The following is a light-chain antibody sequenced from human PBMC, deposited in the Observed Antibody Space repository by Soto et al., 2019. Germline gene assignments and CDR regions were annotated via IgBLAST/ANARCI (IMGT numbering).Light chain of an antibody. CDR3: SSYTNINTRACV. Sequence: QSVLTRPASVSGSAGQSITISCTGTSGDIGSYNRVSWYQQHPGKAPKLIIYEVTDRPSGVSNRFSGSKSGNTASLTISGLQAEDEAEYYCSSYTNINTRACVFGTGTKVTVL. V-gene: IGLV2-14*01. J-gene: IGLJ1*01. CDR1: SGDIGSYNR. CDR2: EVT.